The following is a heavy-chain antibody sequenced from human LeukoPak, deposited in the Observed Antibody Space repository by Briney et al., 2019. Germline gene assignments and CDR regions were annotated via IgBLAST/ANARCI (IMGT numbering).Heavy chain of an antibody. CDR3: ARSFTIFGVVGNWFDP. D-gene: IGHD3-3*01. V-gene: IGHV4-31*11. CDR2: IYYSGST. Sequence: SETLSLTCAVSGGSISSGGYYWSWIRQHPGKVLEWIGYIYYSGSTYYNPSLKSRVTISVDTSKNQFSLKLSSVTAADTAVYYCARSFTIFGVVGNWFDPWGQGTLVTVSS. J-gene: IGHJ5*02. CDR1: GGSISSGGYY.